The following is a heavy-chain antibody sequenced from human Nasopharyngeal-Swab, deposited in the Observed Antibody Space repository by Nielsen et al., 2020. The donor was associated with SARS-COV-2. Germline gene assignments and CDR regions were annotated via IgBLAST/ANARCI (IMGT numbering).Heavy chain of an antibody. CDR2: ISSSSSTI. J-gene: IGHJ6*02. V-gene: IGHV3-48*04. CDR1: GFTFSSYS. Sequence: GESLKISCAASGFTFSSYSMNWVRQAPGKGLEWVSYISSSSSTIYYADSVKGRFTISRDNAKNSLYLQMNSLRAEDTAVYYCARDKYSSTFYYYYGMDVWGQGTTVTVSS. D-gene: IGHD6-13*01. CDR3: ARDKYSSTFYYYYGMDV.